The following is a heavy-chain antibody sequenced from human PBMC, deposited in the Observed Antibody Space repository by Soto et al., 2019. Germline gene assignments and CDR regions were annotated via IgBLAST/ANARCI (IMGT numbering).Heavy chain of an antibody. Sequence: SETLSLTCAVYGGSFSGYYWSWIRQPPGKGLEWIGEINHSGSTNYNPSLKSRVTISVDTSKNQFSLKLSSVTAADTAVYYCARGRGPIAVSRFDPWGQGTLVTV. J-gene: IGHJ5*02. CDR3: ARGRGPIAVSRFDP. CDR2: INHSGST. D-gene: IGHD6-19*01. V-gene: IGHV4-34*01. CDR1: GGSFSGYY.